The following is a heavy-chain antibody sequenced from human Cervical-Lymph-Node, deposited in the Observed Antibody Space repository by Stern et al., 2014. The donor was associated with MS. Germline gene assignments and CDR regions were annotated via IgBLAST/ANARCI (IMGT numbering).Heavy chain of an antibody. Sequence: QVQLVQSGAEVKKPGSSVKVSCKASGGTFSSYTISWVRQAPGQGLEWMGRIIPILGIANYAQKFQGRVTITADKSTSTAYMELSSLRSEDTAVYYCARASGWELLRLDYFDYWGQGTLVTVSS. V-gene: IGHV1-69*02. CDR3: ARASGWELLRLDYFDY. CDR1: GGTFSSYT. J-gene: IGHJ4*02. D-gene: IGHD1-26*01. CDR2: IIPILGIA.